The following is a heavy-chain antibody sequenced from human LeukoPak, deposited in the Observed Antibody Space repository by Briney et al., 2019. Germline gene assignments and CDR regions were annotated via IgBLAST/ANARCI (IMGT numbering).Heavy chain of an antibody. V-gene: IGHV3-23*01. CDR2: ISGRDGTI. J-gene: IGHJ5*02. CDR3: AKSGRPSDTTSNYFWFDL. D-gene: IGHD2/OR15-2a*01. CDR1: GFTFSTYA. Sequence: GGALILCCAAPGFTFSTYAMTTVRQAPAKGLERVSGISGRDGTIYYADSLQRRFTLSIDNSSNTRYLQMNSLRADDSGVYYCAKSGRPSDTTSNYFWFDLWGQGTLVTLSS.